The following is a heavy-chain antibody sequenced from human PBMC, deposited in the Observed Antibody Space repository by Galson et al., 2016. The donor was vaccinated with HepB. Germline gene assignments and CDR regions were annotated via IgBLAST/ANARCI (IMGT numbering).Heavy chain of an antibody. D-gene: IGHD3-9*01. Sequence: SLRLSCAASGFTFSSYAMSWVRQAPGKGLEWVSALRGSGGSTYYADSVKGRFTISRDNSKNTLYLQMNSLRAEDTAVYYCARYYDILTGYSNYGMDVWGQGTTVTVSS. V-gene: IGHV3-23*01. CDR3: ARYYDILTGYSNYGMDV. CDR1: GFTFSSYA. J-gene: IGHJ6*02. CDR2: LRGSGGST.